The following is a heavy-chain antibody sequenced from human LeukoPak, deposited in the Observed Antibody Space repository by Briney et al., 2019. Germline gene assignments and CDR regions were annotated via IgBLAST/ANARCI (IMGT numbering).Heavy chain of an antibody. CDR3: ARGRDHAFDI. Sequence: GGSLRLSCAASGLAFTTSAINWVRQTPGKGLEWLSFIGSSSNAIYYGDSVRGRFTISRDNAKNSLYLQMNSLRAEDTAIYFCARGRDHAFDIWGQGTRVTVSS. CDR1: GLAFTTSA. V-gene: IGHV3-48*01. CDR2: IGSSSNAI. J-gene: IGHJ3*02.